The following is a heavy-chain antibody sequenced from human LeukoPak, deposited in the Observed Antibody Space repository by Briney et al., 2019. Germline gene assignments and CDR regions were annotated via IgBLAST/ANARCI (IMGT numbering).Heavy chain of an antibody. D-gene: IGHD3-10*01. CDR1: GDSISSGGYA. V-gene: IGHV4-30-2*01. Sequence: KTSETLSLTCVVSGDSISSGGYAWSWIRQPPRKGLEWIGYIFHIGSTFYNPSLKSRVTISVDNSKNQFPLRLSSVTAADTAVYYCARELWFANAPGLWFDPWGQGTLVTVST. J-gene: IGHJ5*02. CDR2: IFHIGST. CDR3: ARELWFANAPGLWFDP.